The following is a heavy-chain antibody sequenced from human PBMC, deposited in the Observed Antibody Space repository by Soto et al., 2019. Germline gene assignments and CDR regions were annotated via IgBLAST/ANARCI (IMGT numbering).Heavy chain of an antibody. CDR3: ARARSEYHLLLGWFDP. Sequence: GGALRLSCAASGFTFSGYSMNWVRQAPGKGLEWVSSISSSSSYIYYADSVKGRFTISRDNAKNSLYLQMNSLRAEDTAVYYCARARSEYHLLLGWFDPWGQGSLVTVS. D-gene: IGHD2-2*01. CDR1: GFTFSGYS. V-gene: IGHV3-21*01. CDR2: ISSSSSYI. J-gene: IGHJ5*02.